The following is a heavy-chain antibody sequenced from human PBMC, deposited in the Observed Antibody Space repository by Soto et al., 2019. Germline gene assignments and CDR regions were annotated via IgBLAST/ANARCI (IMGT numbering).Heavy chain of an antibody. D-gene: IGHD6-13*01. CDR1: GFTFSNYG. J-gene: IGHJ4*02. V-gene: IGHV3-23*04. CDR3: AKIDKFNPHSSGWSNRLDY. CDR2: MSRDGGVK. Sequence: EVQSVESGGGLVQPGGSLRLSCAASGFTFSNYGMTWVRQAPGKGLEWVSGMSRDGGVKDYTDSVKGRFTISRDISKNTVYLQMNSLRAEDTAVYYCAKIDKFNPHSSGWSNRLDYWGQGTLVTVSS.